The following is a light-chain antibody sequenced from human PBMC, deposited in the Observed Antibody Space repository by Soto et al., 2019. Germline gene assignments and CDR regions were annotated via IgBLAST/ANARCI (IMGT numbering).Light chain of an antibody. V-gene: IGKV3-11*01. CDR1: QSVSSY. J-gene: IGKJ4*01. Sequence: EIVLTQSPATLSLSPGERATLSCRASQSVSSYLAWYQQKPGQAPSLLIYDASNRATGIAARFSGSGSGTDFTLTISSLEPEDFAVYYCQQRSNWPFITFGGGTKVEIK. CDR2: DAS. CDR3: QQRSNWPFIT.